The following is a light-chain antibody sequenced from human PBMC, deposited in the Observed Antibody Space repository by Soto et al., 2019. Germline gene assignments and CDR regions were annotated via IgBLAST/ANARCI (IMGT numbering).Light chain of an antibody. CDR2: DAS. Sequence: EIVLTQSPATLSVSPGERATLSCRAIQSVSSSYLAWYQQKPGQAPRLLIYDASTRATGVPDRFSGSGSGIDFTITISRLEPEDFAVYYCQQYGSSLTWTFGQGTNVDI. CDR1: QSVSSSY. J-gene: IGKJ1*01. V-gene: IGKV3-20*01. CDR3: QQYGSSLTWT.